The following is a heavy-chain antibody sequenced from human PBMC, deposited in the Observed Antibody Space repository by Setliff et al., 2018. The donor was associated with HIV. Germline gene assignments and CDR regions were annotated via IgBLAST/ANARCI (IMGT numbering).Heavy chain of an antibody. Sequence: LSLTCYVTDDPISSYYWSWVRQPAGKGLEWIGRLYVSGDANYNPSLKSRVTMSLDTSKKHFSLKLKSVTAADTAVYYCALTGHRLLRGYMDVWGKGTTVTVSS. V-gene: IGHV4-4*07. CDR3: ALTGHRLLRGYMDV. CDR1: DDPISSYY. CDR2: LYVSGDA. J-gene: IGHJ6*03. D-gene: IGHD2-15*01.